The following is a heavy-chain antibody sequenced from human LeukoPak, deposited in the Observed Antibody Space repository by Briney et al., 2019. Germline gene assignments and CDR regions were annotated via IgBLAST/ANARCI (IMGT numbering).Heavy chain of an antibody. CDR3: ARHEGGGFQYYFDY. CDR2: IYYSGST. J-gene: IGHJ4*02. V-gene: IGHV4-39*01. CDR1: GGSISSSSYY. D-gene: IGHD2-15*01. Sequence: SETLSLTCTVSGGSISSSSYYWGWIRQPPGKGLEWIGSIYYSGSTYYNPSLKSRVTISVDTSKNQSSLKLSSVTAADTAVYYCARHEGGGFQYYFDYWGQGTLVTVSS.